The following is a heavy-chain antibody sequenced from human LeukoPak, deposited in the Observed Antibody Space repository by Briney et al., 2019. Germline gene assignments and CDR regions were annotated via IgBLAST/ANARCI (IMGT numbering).Heavy chain of an antibody. Sequence: PSETLSLTCTVSGGSISSYYWSWIRRPPGKGLEWIGYIYYSGSTNYNPSLKSRVTISVDTSKNQFSLKLSSVTAADTAVYYCARDSTRGWLHRAFDIWGQGTMVTVSS. CDR2: IYYSGST. CDR3: ARDSTRGWLHRAFDI. J-gene: IGHJ3*02. D-gene: IGHD5-24*01. CDR1: GGSISSYY. V-gene: IGHV4-59*01.